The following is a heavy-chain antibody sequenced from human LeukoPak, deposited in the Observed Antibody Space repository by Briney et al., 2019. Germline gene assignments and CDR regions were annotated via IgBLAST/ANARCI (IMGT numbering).Heavy chain of an antibody. D-gene: IGHD2-15*01. CDR2: IYSGGST. Sequence: HPGGSLRLSYAVSGFMFSRHTMSWVRQAPGKGLEWVSVIYSGGSTYYADSVKGRFTISRDNSENTLYLQMNSLRAEDTAVYYCARVVGYCSGGSCYYNDWGQGTLVTVSS. V-gene: IGHV3-66*01. CDR1: GFMFSRHT. J-gene: IGHJ4*02. CDR3: ARVVGYCSGGSCYYND.